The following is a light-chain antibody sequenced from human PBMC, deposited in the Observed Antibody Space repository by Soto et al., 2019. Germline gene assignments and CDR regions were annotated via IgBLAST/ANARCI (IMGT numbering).Light chain of an antibody. CDR3: LQSHFTPFT. V-gene: IGKV1-39*01. CDR2: AAT. Sequence: DVQMTQSPSSLSASVGDRVTITCRASQNIKNYLSWYQQRPGKAPRVVIFAATLLQSGVPSTFSGSGSGTEFTLTISSLHPDAFATYYCLQSHFTPFTFGQGTRL. CDR1: QNIKNY. J-gene: IGKJ5*01.